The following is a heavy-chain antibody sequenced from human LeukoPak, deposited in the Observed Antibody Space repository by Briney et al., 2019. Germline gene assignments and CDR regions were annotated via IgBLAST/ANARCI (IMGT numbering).Heavy chain of an antibody. CDR1: GFTFSGSA. V-gene: IGHV3-73*01. CDR3: TGNSYGSGSYADFVY. D-gene: IGHD3-10*01. J-gene: IGHJ4*02. CDR2: IRGTAKGYAT. Sequence: GGALRLSCAASGFTFSGSALHWVRQASGKGLEGVGRIRGTAKGYATAYASSVEGRFTIARDDSTTRAYLQMYSLKTEDTAVYYCTGNSYGSGSYADFVYWGQGTLVTVSS.